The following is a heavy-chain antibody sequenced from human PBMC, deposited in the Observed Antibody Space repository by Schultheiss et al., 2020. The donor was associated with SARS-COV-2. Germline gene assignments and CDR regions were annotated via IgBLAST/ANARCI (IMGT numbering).Heavy chain of an antibody. CDR2: ISAYNGNT. D-gene: IGHD3-22*01. Sequence: ASVKVSCKASGYTFTSYGISWVRQAPGQGLEWMGWISAYNGNTNYAQKLQGRVTMTRDTSTSTVYMELSSLRSEDTAVYYCARNHDSSVVWGQGTLVTVSS. J-gene: IGHJ4*02. V-gene: IGHV1-18*01. CDR1: GYTFTSYG. CDR3: ARNHDSSVV.